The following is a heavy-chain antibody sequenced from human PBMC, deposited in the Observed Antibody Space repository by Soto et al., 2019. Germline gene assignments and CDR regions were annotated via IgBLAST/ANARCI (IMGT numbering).Heavy chain of an antibody. CDR2: INHSGST. D-gene: IGHD5-12*01. J-gene: IGHJ4*02. V-gene: IGHV4-34*01. CDR1: GGSFSAYY. CDR3: ARGVGYAGVDY. Sequence: QVQLQQWGAGLLKPSETLSLTCAVYGGSFSAYYWSWIRQPPGKGLEWIGEINHSGSTNYNPSLKSRVTISXXRSKNQFSLKLSSVTAADTAVYYCARGVGYAGVDYWGQGTLVTVSS.